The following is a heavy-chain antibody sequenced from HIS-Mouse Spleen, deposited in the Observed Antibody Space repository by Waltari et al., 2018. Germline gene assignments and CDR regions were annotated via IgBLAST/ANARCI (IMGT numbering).Heavy chain of an antibody. CDR1: GGSISSSSYY. Sequence: QLQLQESGPGLVKPSETLSLTCTVSGGSISSSSYYWGWIRQPPGKGLEWIGSIYYSGSTYYHPSLKSPVTLSVDQSKNQFSLKLSSGTAADTAVYFCAREIPYSSSWYDWYFDLWGRGTLVTVSS. D-gene: IGHD6-13*01. CDR2: IYYSGST. V-gene: IGHV4-39*07. J-gene: IGHJ2*01. CDR3: AREIPYSSSWYDWYFDL.